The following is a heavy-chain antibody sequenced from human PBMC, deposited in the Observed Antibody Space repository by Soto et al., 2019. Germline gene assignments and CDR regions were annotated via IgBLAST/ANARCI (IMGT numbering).Heavy chain of an antibody. V-gene: IGHV5-10-1*01. CDR2: IDPSDSYT. D-gene: IGHD2-2*01. CDR1: GYSFTSYW. CDR3: ARWALGYCSSTSCYWEDYYYYGMDV. Sequence: GESLKISCKGSGYSFTSYWISWVRQMPGKGLEWMGRIDPSDSYTNYSPSFQGHVTISADKSISTVYLQWSSLKASDTAMYYCARWALGYCSSTSCYWEDYYYYGMDVWGQGTTVTVSS. J-gene: IGHJ6*02.